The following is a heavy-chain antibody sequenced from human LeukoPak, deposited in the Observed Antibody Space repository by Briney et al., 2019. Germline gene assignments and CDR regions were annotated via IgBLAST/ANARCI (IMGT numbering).Heavy chain of an antibody. V-gene: IGHV3-21*01. CDR2: ISSSSTYI. Sequence: PGGSLRLSSAASGFTFSTYSMNWVRQAPGKGLEWVSSISSSSTYIYYADSVKGRFTISRDNAKNSLYLQMNNLRAEDTAVYYCARWDRFHGVWGQGTLVTVSS. D-gene: IGHD1-14*01. CDR1: GFTFSTYS. J-gene: IGHJ4*02. CDR3: ARWDRFHGV.